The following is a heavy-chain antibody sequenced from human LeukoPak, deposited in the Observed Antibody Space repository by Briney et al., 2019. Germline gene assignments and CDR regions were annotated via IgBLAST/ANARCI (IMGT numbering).Heavy chain of an antibody. CDR3: SRGSVSSDSSDYYDY. J-gene: IGHJ4*02. D-gene: IGHD3-22*01. CDR2: IIPIFGTA. Sequence: SVKVSCKASGGTFSSYAINWVRQAPGQGLEWMGGIIPIFGTANYAQKFQGRVTITADESTSTTYMEMSSLRSEDTAVYYCSRGSVSSDSSDYYDYWGQGTLVTASS. CDR1: GGTFSSYA. V-gene: IGHV1-69*13.